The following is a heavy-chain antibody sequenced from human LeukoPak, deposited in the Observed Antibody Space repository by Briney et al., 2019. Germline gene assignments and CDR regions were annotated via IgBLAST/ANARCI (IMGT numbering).Heavy chain of an antibody. CDR3: ASPVVGGLATRGAFDS. Sequence: GGSLRLSCAASGVTFSYYGMSWGRRAPGKGLEGGSAFSGSGGRTYYADSLKGGFTISRDNSKNTLSLQMNSLRAEDTAVYYCASPVVGGLATRGAFDSWGQGTLVTVSS. CDR2: FSGSGGRT. CDR1: GVTFSYYG. V-gene: IGHV3-23*01. D-gene: IGHD3-10*01. J-gene: IGHJ4*02.